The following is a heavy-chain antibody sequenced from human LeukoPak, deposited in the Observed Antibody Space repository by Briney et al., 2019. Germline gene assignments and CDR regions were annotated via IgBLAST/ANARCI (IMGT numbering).Heavy chain of an antibody. CDR3: ARERDTAMAEGFDY. Sequence: ASVKVSCKASGYTFTSYGISWVRQAPGQGLEWMGWISAYNGNTNYAQKLQGRVTMTTDTSTSTAYMELRSLRSDDTAVYYCARERDTAMAEGFDYWGQGTLVTVSS. CDR2: ISAYNGNT. CDR1: GYTFTSYG. V-gene: IGHV1-18*01. D-gene: IGHD5-18*01. J-gene: IGHJ4*02.